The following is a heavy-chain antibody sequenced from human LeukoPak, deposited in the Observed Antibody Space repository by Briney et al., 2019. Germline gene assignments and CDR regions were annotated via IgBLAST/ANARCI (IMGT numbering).Heavy chain of an antibody. D-gene: IGHD5-18*01. CDR1: GYTFTSYA. CDR3: AISSGFSYGYDAFDI. J-gene: IGHJ3*02. V-gene: IGHV7-4-1*02. Sequence: GASVKVSCKASGYTFTSYAMNWVRQAPGQGLEWMGLSNTNTGKPTYAQGFTGRFVFSLDTSVSTAYLQISSLKAEDTAVYYCAISSGFSYGYDAFDIWGQGTMVTVSS. CDR2: SNTNTGKP.